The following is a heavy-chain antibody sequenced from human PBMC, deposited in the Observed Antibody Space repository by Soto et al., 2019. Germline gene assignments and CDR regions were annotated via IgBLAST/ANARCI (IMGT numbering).Heavy chain of an antibody. D-gene: IGHD6-13*01. CDR2: IIPIFGTA. Sequence: ASVKVSCKASGGTFSSYAISWVRQAPGQGLEWMGGIIPIFGTANYAQKFQGRVTITADESTSTAYMELSSLRSEDTAVYYCASGDSSFSPAADPPFDYWGQGTLVTVSS. CDR1: GGTFSSYA. V-gene: IGHV1-69*13. CDR3: ASGDSSFSPAADPPFDY. J-gene: IGHJ4*02.